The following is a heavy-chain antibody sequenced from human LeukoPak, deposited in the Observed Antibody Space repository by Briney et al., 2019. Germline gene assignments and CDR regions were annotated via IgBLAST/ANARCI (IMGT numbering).Heavy chain of an antibody. V-gene: IGHV4-59*02. J-gene: IGHJ4*02. Sequence: SETLSLTCTVSGDSVRGYYWSWIRQPPEMGLGLIGYIHSSGRTNFNAALKSRVTMSIDTSQNQVSLKLSFVTAADTAVYYCARYYCSSGTCFYLDSWGQGILVTVSS. CDR3: ARYYCSSGTCFYLDS. D-gene: IGHD2-15*01. CDR2: IHSSGRT. CDR1: GDSVRGYY.